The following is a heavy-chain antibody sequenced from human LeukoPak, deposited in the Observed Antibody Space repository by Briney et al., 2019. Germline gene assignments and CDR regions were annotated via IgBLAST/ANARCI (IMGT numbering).Heavy chain of an antibody. CDR1: GGTFSSYA. CDR3: ARDSLGTAAEYCTNGVCYPPSPIFDY. J-gene: IGHJ4*02. CDR2: IIPIFGTA. V-gene: IGHV1-69*13. Sequence: SVKVSCKASGGTFSSYAISWVRQAPGQGLEWMGGIIPIFGTANYAQKFQGRVTITADESTSTAYMELSSLRSEDTAVYYCARDSLGTAAEYCTNGVCYPPSPIFDYWGQGTLVTVSS. D-gene: IGHD2-8*01.